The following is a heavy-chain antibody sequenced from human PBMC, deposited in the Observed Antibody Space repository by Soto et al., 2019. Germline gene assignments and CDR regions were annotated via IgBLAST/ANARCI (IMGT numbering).Heavy chain of an antibody. Sequence: EVRLVESGGGLVKPGGSLRLSCAASGFTFSRYTIDWVRQAPGKGLEWVSSISSSSSYIYYAVSVKGRFTNSRDNAKNSLYLQMNSLRADDTAVYYCAGEGGAGFSAYEYVDYWGQGALVTVSS. D-gene: IGHD5-12*01. CDR3: AGEGGAGFSAYEYVDY. V-gene: IGHV3-21*06. J-gene: IGHJ4*02. CDR2: ISSSSSYI. CDR1: GFTFSRYT.